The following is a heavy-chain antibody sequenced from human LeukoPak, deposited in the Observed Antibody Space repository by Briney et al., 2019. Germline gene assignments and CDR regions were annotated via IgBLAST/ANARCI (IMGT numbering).Heavy chain of an antibody. Sequence: GGSLRLSCAASGFTFSNYGMRWVRQAPGKGLEWVAVIWYDGSNNYYADSVKGRCTISRDNSKNTLYLQMNSLRVEDTAVYYCARDLSSRRLDYWGEGALVTVSS. D-gene: IGHD5/OR15-5a*01. V-gene: IGHV3-33*01. CDR1: GFTFSNYG. CDR2: IWYDGSNN. J-gene: IGHJ4*02. CDR3: ARDLSSRRLDY.